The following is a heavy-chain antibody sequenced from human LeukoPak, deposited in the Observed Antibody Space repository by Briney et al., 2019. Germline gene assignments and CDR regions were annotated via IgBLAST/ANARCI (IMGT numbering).Heavy chain of an antibody. Sequence: GGSLRLSCAASGFTFSSYGMRWVRQAPGKGLEWVAFIRYDGSNKYYADSVKGRFTISGDNSKNTLYLQMNSLRAEYTAVYYCAKDGFHFDILTGYYGQFDYWGQGTLVTVSS. D-gene: IGHD3-9*01. J-gene: IGHJ4*02. CDR1: GFTFSSYG. CDR3: AKDGFHFDILTGYYGQFDY. CDR2: IRYDGSNK. V-gene: IGHV3-30*02.